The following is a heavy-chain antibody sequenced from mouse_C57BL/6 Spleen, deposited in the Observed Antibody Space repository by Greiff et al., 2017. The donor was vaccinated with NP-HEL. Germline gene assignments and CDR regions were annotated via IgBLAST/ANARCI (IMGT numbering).Heavy chain of an antibody. D-gene: IGHD1-1*01. CDR2: ISDGGSYT. CDR1: GFTFSSYA. J-gene: IGHJ2*01. Sequence: EVMLVESGGGLVKPGGSLKLSCAASGFTFSSYAMSWVRQTPEKRLEWVATISDGGSYTYYPDNVKGRFTISRDNAKNNLYLQMSHLKSEDTAMYYCAREAVVAYYFDYWGQGTTLTVSS. V-gene: IGHV5-4*01. CDR3: AREAVVAYYFDY.